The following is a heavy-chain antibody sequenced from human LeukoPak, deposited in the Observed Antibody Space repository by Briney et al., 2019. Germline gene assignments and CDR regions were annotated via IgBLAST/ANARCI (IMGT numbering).Heavy chain of an antibody. CDR2: ISGSGGST. Sequence: GGSLRLSCAASGFTFSSYAMSWVRQAPGKGLEWVSAISGSGGSTYYADSVKGRFTISRDYSKNTLYLQMNSLRAEDTAVYYCAKDQYYYDSSGYYIRYYFDYWGQGTLVTVSS. CDR1: GFTFSSYA. D-gene: IGHD3-22*01. CDR3: AKDQYYYDSSGYYIRYYFDY. V-gene: IGHV3-23*01. J-gene: IGHJ4*02.